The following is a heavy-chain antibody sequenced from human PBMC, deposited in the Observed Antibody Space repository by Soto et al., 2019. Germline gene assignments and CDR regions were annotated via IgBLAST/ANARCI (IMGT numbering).Heavy chain of an antibody. D-gene: IGHD1-26*01. V-gene: IGHV1-69*10. Sequence: ASVKVSCKASERTLHRYAISWVRQAPGGGPEWMGVIIPTSGVADHAQKLQGRVTMTTDTSTSTAYMELRSLRSDDTAVYYCASEWVPGGLDVWGQGTTVTVS. J-gene: IGHJ6*02. CDR3: ASEWVPGGLDV. CDR1: ERTLHRYA. CDR2: IIPTSGVA.